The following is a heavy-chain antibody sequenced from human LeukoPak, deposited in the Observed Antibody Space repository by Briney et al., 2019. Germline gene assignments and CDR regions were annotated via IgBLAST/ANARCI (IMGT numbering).Heavy chain of an antibody. D-gene: IGHD6-19*01. J-gene: IGHJ4*02. Sequence: GGSLRLSCAASGFTFSSYSMNWVRQAPGKGLEWVSSISSSSSYIYYADSVKGRFTISRDNAKNSLYLQMNSLRAEDTAVYYCTTDPDFFSSGWYGLDYWGQGTLVTVSS. V-gene: IGHV3-21*03. CDR1: GFTFSSYS. CDR3: TTDPDFFSSGWYGLDY. CDR2: ISSSSSYI.